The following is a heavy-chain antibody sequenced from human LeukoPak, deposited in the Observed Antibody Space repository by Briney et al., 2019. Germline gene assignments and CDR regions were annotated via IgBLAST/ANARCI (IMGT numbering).Heavy chain of an antibody. CDR1: GYTFTGNY. D-gene: IGHD5-24*01. V-gene: IGHV1-46*01. J-gene: IGHJ4*02. CDR3: AREYVRWLPPGDFDY. Sequence: GASVKVSCKASGYTFTGNYMHWLRQAPGQGLEWMGIINPSGGSTSYAQKFQGRVTMTRDTSTSTVYMELSSLRSEDTAVYYCAREYVRWLPPGDFDYWGQGTLVTVSS. CDR2: INPSGGST.